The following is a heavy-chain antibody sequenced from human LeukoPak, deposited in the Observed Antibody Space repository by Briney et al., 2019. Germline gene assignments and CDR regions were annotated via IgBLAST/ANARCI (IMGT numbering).Heavy chain of an antibody. V-gene: IGHV4-34*01. CDR2: VNHSGST. J-gene: IGHJ2*01. CDR1: GGSFSGYY. Sequence: SETLSLTCAVYGGSFSGYYWSWIRQPPGKGLEWIGEVNHSGSTNYNPSLKSRVTISVDTSKNQFSLKLSSVTAADTAVYYCARDEGYSYGYTYWYFDLWGRGTLVTVSS. D-gene: IGHD5-18*01. CDR3: ARDEGYSYGYTYWYFDL.